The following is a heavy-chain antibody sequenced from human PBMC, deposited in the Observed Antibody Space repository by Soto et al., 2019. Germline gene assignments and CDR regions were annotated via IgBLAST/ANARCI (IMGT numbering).Heavy chain of an antibody. V-gene: IGHV1-46*01. CDR3: ARGETYYDFWSGYRRVYYYYYGMDV. CDR1: GYTFTSYY. Sequence: ASVKVSCKASGYTFTSYYMHWVRQAPGQGLEWMGIINPSGGSTSYAQKFQGRVTMTRDTSTSTVYMELSSLRSEDTAVYYCARGETYYDFWSGYRRVYYYYYGMDVWGQGTTVTVSS. CDR2: INPSGGST. J-gene: IGHJ6*02. D-gene: IGHD3-3*01.